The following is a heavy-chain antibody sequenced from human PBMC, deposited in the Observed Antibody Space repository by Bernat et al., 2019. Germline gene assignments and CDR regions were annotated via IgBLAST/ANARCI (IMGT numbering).Heavy chain of an antibody. CDR3: ARDRRSSSWYFYCSGMDV. Sequence: QVQLVQSGAEVKKPGASVKVSCKASGYTFTSYGISWVRQAPGQGLEWMGCISAYNGKTNYAQKLQGRVTMTTDTSTSTAYMELRSLRSDDTAVYYCARDRRSSSWYFYCSGMDVWGQGTTVTVSS. V-gene: IGHV1-18*01. CDR1: GYTFTSYG. J-gene: IGHJ6*02. CDR2: ISAYNGKT. D-gene: IGHD6-13*01.